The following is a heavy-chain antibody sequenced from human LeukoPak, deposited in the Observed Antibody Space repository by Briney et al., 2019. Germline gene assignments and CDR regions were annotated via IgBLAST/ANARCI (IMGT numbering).Heavy chain of an antibody. J-gene: IGHJ4*02. Sequence: PSETLSLTCTVSGGSISSYYWSWIRQPAGKGLEWIGRIYTSESTNYNPSLKSRVTISVDTSRNQFSLKLSSVTAADTAVYYCARGLWFGDENPPYFDYWGQGILVTVSS. CDR3: ARGLWFGDENPPYFDY. CDR1: GGSISSYY. V-gene: IGHV4-4*07. D-gene: IGHD3-10*01. CDR2: IYTSEST.